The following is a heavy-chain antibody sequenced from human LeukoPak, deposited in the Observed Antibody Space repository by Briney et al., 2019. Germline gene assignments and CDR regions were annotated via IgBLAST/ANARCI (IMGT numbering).Heavy chain of an antibody. CDR3: ARGGYRFGPNY. CDR1: GFTFGTYW. J-gene: IGHJ4*02. Sequence: SGGSLRLSCVASGFTFGTYWMNWVRQSPGKGLEWVATIKEDGSVKYYMDSVKGRFTISRDNAKSSLYLQMNCLRVEDTAVYYCARGGYRFGPNYWGQGTLVSVSS. D-gene: IGHD5-18*01. V-gene: IGHV3-7*03. CDR2: IKEDGSVK.